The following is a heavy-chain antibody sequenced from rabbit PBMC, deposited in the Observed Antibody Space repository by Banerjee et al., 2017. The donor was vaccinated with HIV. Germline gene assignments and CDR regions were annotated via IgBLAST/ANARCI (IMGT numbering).Heavy chain of an antibody. CDR2: IYTGDDNT. J-gene: IGHJ3*01. CDR1: GIDFSNHYY. CDR3: ARGYGGYATNRLDL. V-gene: IGHV1S45*01. D-gene: IGHD6-1*01. Sequence: QQQLEESGGGLVKPGGTLTLTCKASGIDFSNHYYMCWVRQAPGKGLELIACIYTGDDNTYYASWAKGRFTISKTSSTTVTLQMTSLTAADTATYFCARGYGGYATNRLDLWGQGTLVTVS.